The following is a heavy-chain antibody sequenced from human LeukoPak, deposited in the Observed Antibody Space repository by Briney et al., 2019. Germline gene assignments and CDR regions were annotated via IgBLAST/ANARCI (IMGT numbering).Heavy chain of an antibody. Sequence: ASVKVSCKASGYTFTGYYMHWVRQAPGQGLEWMGWINPNSGGTNYAQQFQGRVTMTRDTSISTAYMELSRLRSDDTAVYYCARAQYCSSTSCYRDAFDIWGQGTMVTVSS. J-gene: IGHJ3*02. CDR1: GYTFTGYY. CDR3: ARAQYCSSTSCYRDAFDI. D-gene: IGHD2-2*01. CDR2: INPNSGGT. V-gene: IGHV1-2*02.